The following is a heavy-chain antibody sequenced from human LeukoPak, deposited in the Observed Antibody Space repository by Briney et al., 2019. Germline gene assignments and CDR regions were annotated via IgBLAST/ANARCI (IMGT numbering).Heavy chain of an antibody. D-gene: IGHD4-23*01. Sequence: GESLRISCEGSGYTFTSYWITWVRQMPGKGLEWMGIIYPGDSDTRYSPSFQGQVTISADKSISTAYLQWSSLKASDTAMYYCARRGGNFYNWFDPWGQGTLVTVSS. J-gene: IGHJ5*02. CDR1: GYTFTSYW. CDR3: ARRGGNFYNWFDP. V-gene: IGHV5-51*01. CDR2: IYPGDSDT.